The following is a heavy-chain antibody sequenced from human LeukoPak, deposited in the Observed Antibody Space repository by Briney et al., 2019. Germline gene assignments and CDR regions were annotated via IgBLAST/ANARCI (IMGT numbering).Heavy chain of an antibody. CDR2: IIDSGEST. V-gene: IGHV3-23*01. J-gene: IGHJ4*02. CDR3: AKGSAQFYFDY. CDR1: GFTFNNYA. Sequence: GGSLRLSCAASGFTFNNYAMYWVRQAPGKGLEWVSAIIDSGESTYYTDSVKGRFTISRDNSKNTLYLQMNSLRAEDTAVYYCAKGSAQFYFDYWGQGTLVTVSS. D-gene: IGHD3-10*01.